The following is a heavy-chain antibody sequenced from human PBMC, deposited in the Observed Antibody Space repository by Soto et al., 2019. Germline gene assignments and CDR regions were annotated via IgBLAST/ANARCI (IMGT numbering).Heavy chain of an antibody. CDR2: ISSSSSYI. CDR1: GFTFSSYS. Sequence: GGSLRLSCAASGFTFSSYSMNWVRQAPGKGLEWVSSISSSSSYIYYADSVKGRFTISRDNAKNSLYLQMNSLRAEATAVYYCARDSAGDAFDIWGQGTMVTVSS. V-gene: IGHV3-21*01. J-gene: IGHJ3*02. CDR3: ARDSAGDAFDI. D-gene: IGHD3-10*01.